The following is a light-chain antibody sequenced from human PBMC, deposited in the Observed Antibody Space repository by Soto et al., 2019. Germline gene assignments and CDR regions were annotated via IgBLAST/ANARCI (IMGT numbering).Light chain of an antibody. J-gene: IGKJ4*01. CDR1: QSVSSSY. CDR2: GAS. Sequence: EIVLTQSPGTLSLSPGERATLSCRASQSVSSSYLAWYQQKPGQAPRLLIYGASSRATGIPDRFSGSGSGPDFPYTTSRREPENLEMNYCRRKGGSPPPLGGGPRVRSN. CDR3: RRKGGSPPP. V-gene: IGKV3-20*01.